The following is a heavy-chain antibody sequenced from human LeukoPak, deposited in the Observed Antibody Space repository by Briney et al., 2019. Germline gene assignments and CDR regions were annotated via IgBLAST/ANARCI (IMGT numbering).Heavy chain of an antibody. J-gene: IGHJ4*02. D-gene: IGHD3-16*01. CDR1: GDFSGDSITIYC. CDR2: ISYTGTT. CDR3: VGASNQYYLDY. V-gene: IGHV4-59*03. Sequence: PSETLSLTCTVSGDFSGDSITIYCWSWVRQPPGKGLEWIGHISYTGTTNYNPSLKSRVTMSFDTSKNQFSLSLTSVTASDTAVYFCVGASNQYYLDYWGQGTQVGVSS.